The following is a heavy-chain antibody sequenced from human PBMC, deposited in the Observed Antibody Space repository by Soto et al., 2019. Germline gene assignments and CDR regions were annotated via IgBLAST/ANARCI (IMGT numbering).Heavy chain of an antibody. CDR2: IYPGDSDT. D-gene: IGHD2-8*01. V-gene: IGHV5-51*01. CDR3: ARGYCTTNICDPWFDP. CDR1: GYSFTNYW. Sequence: PGESLKISCTGVGYSFTNYWIGWVRQMPGKGLEWMGIIYPGDSDTRYSASFQVQVTISADKSISTVYLQWSSLKASDTSMYYCARGYCTTNICDPWFDPWGQGTLVTVSS. J-gene: IGHJ5*02.